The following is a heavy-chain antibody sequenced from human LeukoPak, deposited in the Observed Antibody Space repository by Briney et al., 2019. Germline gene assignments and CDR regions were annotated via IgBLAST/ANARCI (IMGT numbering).Heavy chain of an antibody. CDR1: GGSFSGYY. CDR3: ARARELGAFDF. J-gene: IGHJ3*01. D-gene: IGHD1-7*01. Sequence: SETLSLTCAVYGGSFSGYYWSWVRQSPGKGLEWIGEINHSETTNYNPSLKSRVTISLDTSKNQFSLKLTSVTVADTAVYYCARARELGAFDFWGQGTLITVSS. CDR2: INHSETT. V-gene: IGHV4-34*01.